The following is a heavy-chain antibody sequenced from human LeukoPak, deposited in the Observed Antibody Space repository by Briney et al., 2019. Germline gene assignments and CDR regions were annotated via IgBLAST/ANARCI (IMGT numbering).Heavy chain of an antibody. Sequence: PGGSLRLSCAASEFIFSSCSMNWVRQTPGKGLEWVSYISSSSSTIYYADSVKGRFTISRDNAKNSLYLQMNSLRAEDTAVYYCATDPVGYCNANGCYSVDYWGQGTLVTVSS. CDR2: ISSSSSTI. J-gene: IGHJ4*02. CDR3: ATDPVGYCNANGCYSVDY. V-gene: IGHV3-48*04. CDR1: EFIFSSCS. D-gene: IGHD2-15*01.